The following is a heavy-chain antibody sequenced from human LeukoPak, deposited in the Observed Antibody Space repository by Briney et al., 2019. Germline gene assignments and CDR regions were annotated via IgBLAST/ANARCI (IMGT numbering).Heavy chain of an antibody. V-gene: IGHV1-46*01. CDR2: INPSGGST. Sequence: ASXKVSCKASGYTFTSYYMHWVRQAPGQGLEWMGIINPSGGSTSYAQKFQGRVTMTRETSTSTVYMELSSLRSEDTAVYYCARDEGALGYFDYWGQGTLVTVSS. CDR1: GYTFTSYY. CDR3: ARDEGALGYFDY. J-gene: IGHJ4*02.